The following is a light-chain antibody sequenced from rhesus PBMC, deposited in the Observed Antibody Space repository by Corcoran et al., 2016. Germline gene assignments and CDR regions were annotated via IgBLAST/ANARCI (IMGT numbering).Light chain of an antibody. CDR3: QHYYSVPLT. V-gene: IGKV1-25*01. CDR1: QGITDD. Sequence: DIQMTQSPSSLSASLGDRVTITCRANQGITDDLAWYQQKPGESPKRLIYEASSLQSGIPSRFSGSGSGTDFTLTISRLQSEDFATYYCQHYYSVPLTFGGGTKVEIK. J-gene: IGKJ4*01. CDR2: EAS.